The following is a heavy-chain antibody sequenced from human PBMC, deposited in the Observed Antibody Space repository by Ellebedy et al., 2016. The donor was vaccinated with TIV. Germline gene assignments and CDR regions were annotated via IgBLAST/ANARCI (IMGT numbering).Heavy chain of an antibody. CDR2: INHSGST. CDR1: GGSFSGYF. Sequence: SETLSLXXGVYGGSFSGYFWSWIRQPPGKGLEWIGEINHSGSTNYNPSLKSRVTISTDTSKNQFSLKLSSVTAADTAVYYCARGSIVSTIRGFFDSWGQGTLVTVSS. J-gene: IGHJ4*02. CDR3: ARGSIVSTIRGFFDS. V-gene: IGHV4-34*01. D-gene: IGHD5/OR15-5a*01.